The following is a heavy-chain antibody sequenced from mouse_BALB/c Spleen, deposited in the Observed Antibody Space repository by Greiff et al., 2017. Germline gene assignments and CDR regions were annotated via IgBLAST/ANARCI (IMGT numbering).Heavy chain of an antibody. CDR2: IDPANGNT. Sequence: EVHLVESGAELVKPGASVKLSCTASGFNIKDTYMHWVKQRPEQGLEWIGRIDPANGNTKYDPKFQGKATITADTSSNTAYLQLSSLTSEDTAVYYCARGYWAYWGQGTLVTVSA. D-gene: IGHD3-1*01. CDR3: ARGYWAY. V-gene: IGHV14-3*02. J-gene: IGHJ3*01. CDR1: GFNIKDTY.